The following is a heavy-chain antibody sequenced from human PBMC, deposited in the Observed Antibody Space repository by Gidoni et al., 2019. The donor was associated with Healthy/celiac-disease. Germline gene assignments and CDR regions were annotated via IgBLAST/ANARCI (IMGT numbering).Heavy chain of an antibody. Sequence: QLQLQESGPGLVKPSETLSLTCTVSGGSISSSSYYWGWIRQPPGKGLEWIGSIYYSGSNCYNPSLKSRVTISVDKSKNQFSLKLSSVTAADTAVYYCARDPGGYYDPKWGQGTLVTVSS. D-gene: IGHD3-22*01. CDR2: IYYSGSN. V-gene: IGHV4-39*07. CDR1: GGSISSSSYY. CDR3: ARDPGGYYDPK. J-gene: IGHJ4*02.